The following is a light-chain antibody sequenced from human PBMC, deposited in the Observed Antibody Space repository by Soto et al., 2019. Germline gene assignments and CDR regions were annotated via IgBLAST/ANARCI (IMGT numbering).Light chain of an antibody. CDR2: EVS. CDR3: SSKTRSSSPFV. J-gene: IGLJ1*01. V-gene: IGLV2-14*01. Sequence: QSVLTQPASVSGSPGQSITISCTGSTSDVGAYNYVSWYKHHPGQAPQLMIYEVSNRPSGVSNRFSGSKSGNTASLTISGLHADEERDYYCSSKTRSSSPFVFGTGTKVTVL. CDR1: TSDVGAYNY.